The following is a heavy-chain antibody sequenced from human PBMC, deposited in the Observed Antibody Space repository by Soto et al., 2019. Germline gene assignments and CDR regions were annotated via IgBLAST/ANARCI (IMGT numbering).Heavy chain of an antibody. D-gene: IGHD3-9*01. CDR3: ANHLGYGILTGYPYYFDY. Sequence: EVQLLESGGGLVQPGGSLRLSCAASGFTFSSVAMTWVRQAPGKGLEWVSSIRGSGGSAYFADSVQGRFLISRDNSKNTLYPQMNSLGGEETAVYYCANHLGYGILTGYPYYFDYWGQGNLVTVSS. CDR2: IRGSGGSA. CDR1: GFTFSSVA. V-gene: IGHV3-23*01. J-gene: IGHJ4*02.